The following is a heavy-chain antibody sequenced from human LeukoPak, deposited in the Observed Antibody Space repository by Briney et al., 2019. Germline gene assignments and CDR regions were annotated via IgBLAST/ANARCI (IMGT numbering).Heavy chain of an antibody. CDR2: ISALNGNA. D-gene: IGHD3-16*01. Sequence: ASVKVSCKASGCTFTDYGFTWVRQAPGQGLEWMGWISALNGNANYAHKFRGRVTSTRDTSTGTAYMELRSLKSDDTAVYYCARDEQYQLMILDFWGQGTLITVSS. V-gene: IGHV1-18*01. J-gene: IGHJ4*02. CDR3: ARDEQYQLMILDF. CDR1: GCTFTDYG.